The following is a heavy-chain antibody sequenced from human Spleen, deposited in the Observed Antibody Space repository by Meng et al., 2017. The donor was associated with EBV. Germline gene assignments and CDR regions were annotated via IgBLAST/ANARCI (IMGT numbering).Heavy chain of an antibody. V-gene: IGHV1-3*01. CDR1: GYTFTSDA. CDR3: ARGAFYYRSDQGWFDP. D-gene: IGHD3-10*01. CDR2: INAGNGNT. J-gene: IGHJ5*02. Sequence: HVQRVQPGAEVKEPGASVEVYCKASGYTFTSDAMHCVRQAPGQRLEWMGWINAGNGNTKYSQKFQGRVTITSDTSASTAHMELSSLRSEDTAVYYCARGAFYYRSDQGWFDPWGQGTLVTVSS.